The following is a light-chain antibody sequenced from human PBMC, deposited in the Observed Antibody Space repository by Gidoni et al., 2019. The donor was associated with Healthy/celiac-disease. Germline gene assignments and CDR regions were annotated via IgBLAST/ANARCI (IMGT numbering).Light chain of an antibody. Sequence: QSVLTQPPSASGTPCQRVTISCSGSSSNIGSNTVNWYQQLPGTAPKLLIYSNNQRPSGVPDRFSGSKSGTSASLAISGLQSEDEADYYCAAWDDSLNGVVFGGGTKLTVL. CDR2: SNN. V-gene: IGLV1-44*01. CDR3: AAWDDSLNGVV. J-gene: IGLJ2*01. CDR1: SSNIGSNT.